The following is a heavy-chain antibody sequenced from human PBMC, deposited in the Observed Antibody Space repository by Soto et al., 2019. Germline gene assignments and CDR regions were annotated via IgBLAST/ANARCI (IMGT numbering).Heavy chain of an antibody. CDR2: IKQDGSEK. CDR3: ASAAAARTFDDAFDI. D-gene: IGHD6-13*01. J-gene: IGHJ3*02. Sequence: GGSLRLSCAASGFTFSSYWMSWVRQAPGKGLEWVANIKQDGSEKYYVDSVKGRFTISRDNAKNSLYLQMNSLRAEDTAVYYCASAAAARTFDDAFDIWGQGTMVTVSS. V-gene: IGHV3-7*01. CDR1: GFTFSSYW.